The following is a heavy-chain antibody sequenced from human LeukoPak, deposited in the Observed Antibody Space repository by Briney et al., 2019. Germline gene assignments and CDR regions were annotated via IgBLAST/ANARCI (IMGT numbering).Heavy chain of an antibody. Sequence: GGSLRLSCAASGFTFSSYSMNWVRQAPGKGLEWVTFIRRDGNKKYYADSVKGRFTVSRDNSKNTLYLQMNSLRPEDTAFYYCAKDRAMVRGEPDYWGQGILVTVSS. J-gene: IGHJ4*02. CDR1: GFTFSSYS. CDR3: AKDRAMVRGEPDY. V-gene: IGHV3-30*02. D-gene: IGHD3-10*01. CDR2: IRRDGNKK.